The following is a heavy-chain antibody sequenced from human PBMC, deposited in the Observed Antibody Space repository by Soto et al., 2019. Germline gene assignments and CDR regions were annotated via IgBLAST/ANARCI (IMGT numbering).Heavy chain of an antibody. Sequence: SETLSLTCAVYGGSFSGYYWSWIRQPPGKGLEWIGEINHSGSTNYNPSLKSRVTISVGTSKNQFSLKLSSVTAADTAVYYCARLGLSSYYYYYMDVWGKGTTVTVSS. D-gene: IGHD3-16*01. CDR3: ARLGLSSYYYYYMDV. CDR2: INHSGST. J-gene: IGHJ6*03. V-gene: IGHV4-34*01. CDR1: GGSFSGYY.